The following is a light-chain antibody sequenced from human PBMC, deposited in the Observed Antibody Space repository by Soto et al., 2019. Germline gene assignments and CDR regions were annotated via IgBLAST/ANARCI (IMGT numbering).Light chain of an antibody. CDR1: QDINNY. Sequence: DIQMTQSPSSLSASVGDRVTITCQASQDINNYVNWYQQKPGKAPKLLIYGASNLETGVPSRFSGSGSGTDFTFTISSLQPEDIATYYCQQYDNLVYTFGQGTKLEIK. CDR2: GAS. V-gene: IGKV1-33*01. J-gene: IGKJ2*01. CDR3: QQYDNLVYT.